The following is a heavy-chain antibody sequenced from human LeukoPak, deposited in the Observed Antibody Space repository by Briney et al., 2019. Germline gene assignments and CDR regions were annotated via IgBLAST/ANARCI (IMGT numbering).Heavy chain of an antibody. Sequence: SETLSLTCTVSGGSISSSSYYWGWIRQPPGKGLEWIGSIYYSGSTYYNPSLKSRVTISVDMSKNQFSLKLSSVTAADTAVYYCARSAALTGAFDIWGQGTMVTVSS. J-gene: IGHJ3*02. D-gene: IGHD4/OR15-4a*01. V-gene: IGHV4-39*01. CDR1: GGSISSSSYY. CDR2: IYYSGST. CDR3: ARSAALTGAFDI.